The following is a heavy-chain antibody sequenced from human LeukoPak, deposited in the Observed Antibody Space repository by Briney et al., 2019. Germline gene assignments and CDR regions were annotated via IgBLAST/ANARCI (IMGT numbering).Heavy chain of an antibody. D-gene: IGHD3-22*01. Sequence: GGSLRLSCAASGFTFSSYSMNWVRQAPGKGLEWVSSIGSSSSYIYYADSVKGRFTISRDNAKNSLYLQMNSLRAEDTAVYYCAKDQFNAYYYDSSGYYLPDYWGQGTLVTVSS. J-gene: IGHJ4*02. CDR3: AKDQFNAYYYDSSGYYLPDY. CDR1: GFTFSSYS. CDR2: IGSSSSYI. V-gene: IGHV3-21*01.